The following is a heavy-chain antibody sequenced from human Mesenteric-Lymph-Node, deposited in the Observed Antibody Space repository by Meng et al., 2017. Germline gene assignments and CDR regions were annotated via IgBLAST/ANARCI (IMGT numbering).Heavy chain of an antibody. V-gene: IGHV6-1*01. Sequence: QLQQSGPGLVKPSQTLSLTCAISGDSVSSNTAAWNWIRQSPSRGLEWLGRTYYRSNWFHDYAVSLNSRVTINADTSKNEFSLHLRSVTPEDSAIYYCVRTKISSYYFDFWGQGTPVTVSS. CDR3: VRTKISSYYFDF. CDR2: TYYRSNWFH. J-gene: IGHJ4*02. D-gene: IGHD6-6*01. CDR1: GDSVSSNTAA.